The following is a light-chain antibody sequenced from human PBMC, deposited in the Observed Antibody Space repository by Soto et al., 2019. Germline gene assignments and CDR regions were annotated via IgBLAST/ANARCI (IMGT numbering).Light chain of an antibody. J-gene: IGLJ1*01. CDR3: SSYSSSGTLYV. CDR1: SSDVGGYNY. CDR2: DVN. Sequence: QSVLTQPASVSGSPGQSITISCTGTSSDVGGYNYVSWYQHHPGKAPKLMIYDVNNRPSGISNRFFGSKSGNTASLTISGLQTEDEADCYCSSYSSSGTLYVFGTGTKLTVL. V-gene: IGLV2-14*01.